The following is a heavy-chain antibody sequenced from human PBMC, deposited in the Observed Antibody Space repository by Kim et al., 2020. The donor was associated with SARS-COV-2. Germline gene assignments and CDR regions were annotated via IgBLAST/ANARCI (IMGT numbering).Heavy chain of an antibody. D-gene: IGHD6-19*01. CDR1: GYTFTSYG. CDR3: ARDLGVAGTGNNWFDP. CDR2: ISAYNGNT. V-gene: IGHV1-18*01. Sequence: ASVKVSCKASGYTFTSYGISWVRQAPGQGLEWMGWISAYNGNTNYAQKLQGRVTMTTDTSTSTAYMELRSLRSDDTAVYYCARDLGVAGTGNNWFDPWGQGTLVTVSS. J-gene: IGHJ5*02.